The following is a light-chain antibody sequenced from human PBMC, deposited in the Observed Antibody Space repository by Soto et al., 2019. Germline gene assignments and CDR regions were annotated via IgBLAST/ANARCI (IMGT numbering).Light chain of an antibody. Sequence: IQLTQSPSSLSASVGDRVIITCRASQGISSALAWCQQKPGKAPKLLIYDASSLESGVPSRFSGSGSGTDFSLTISSLQPEDFATYYCLQFNSYPITFGQGTRLEIK. CDR3: LQFNSYPIT. V-gene: IGKV1-13*02. CDR2: DAS. J-gene: IGKJ5*01. CDR1: QGISSA.